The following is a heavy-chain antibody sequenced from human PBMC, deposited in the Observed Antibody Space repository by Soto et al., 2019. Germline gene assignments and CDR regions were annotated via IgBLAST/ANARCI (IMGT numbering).Heavy chain of an antibody. CDR1: GGTFSSYA. CDR2: VIPIFGTA. V-gene: IGHV1-69*01. Sequence: QVRLVQSGAAVKKPGSSVKVSCKASGGTFSSYAISRVRQAPAQGLEWMGGVIPIFGTANYAQKIQGRVTITADESTSTAYMELSSLRAEDTAVYYCARTGRAKCFDYWGQGTLVTVSS. J-gene: IGHJ4*02. CDR3: ARTGRAKCFDY.